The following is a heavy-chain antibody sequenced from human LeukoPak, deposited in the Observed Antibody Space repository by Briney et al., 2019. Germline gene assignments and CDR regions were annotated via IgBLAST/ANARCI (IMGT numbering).Heavy chain of an antibody. Sequence: SETLSLTCTVSGGSISSGSYYWSWIRQPAGKGLEWIGRIYTTGSTNYNPSLKSRVTISVDTSENQFSLNLSSVTAADTAVYYCAGYCSSTSCQTYYYYYYMDVWGKGATVTVSS. CDR2: IYTTGST. CDR1: GGSISSGSYY. CDR3: AGYCSSTSCQTYYYYYYMDV. D-gene: IGHD2-2*01. V-gene: IGHV4-61*02. J-gene: IGHJ6*03.